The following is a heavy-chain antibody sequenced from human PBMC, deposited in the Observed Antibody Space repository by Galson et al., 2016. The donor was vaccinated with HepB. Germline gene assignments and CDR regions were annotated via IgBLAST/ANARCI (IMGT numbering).Heavy chain of an antibody. CDR1: GFALTSYW. V-gene: IGHV3-74*01. J-gene: IGHJ5*02. CDR3: ARSFYDISGYYRFDP. CDR2: IAGVGTTS. Sequence: SLRLSCAASGFALTSYWMHWVRQAPGKGLVWVSRIAGVGTTSTYADAVRGRFTISRDDAMNTMYLQMNSLRVDDTAVYYCARSFYDISGYYRFDPWGQGTLVTVAS. D-gene: IGHD3-22*01.